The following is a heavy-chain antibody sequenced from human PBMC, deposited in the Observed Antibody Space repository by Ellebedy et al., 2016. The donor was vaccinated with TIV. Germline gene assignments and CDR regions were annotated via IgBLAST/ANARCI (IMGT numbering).Heavy chain of an antibody. J-gene: IGHJ4*02. Sequence: AASVTVSCKPSGYTFTNYNMHWVRQAPGQGLEWMGMINPSGGSTTYALKFRGRVTLTKDTSTSTINMELSSLRFEDTAVYYCARSLEWLPGDYWGQGTLVTVSS. CDR3: ARSLEWLPGDY. CDR1: GYTFTNYN. V-gene: IGHV1-46*01. D-gene: IGHD3-3*01. CDR2: INPSGGST.